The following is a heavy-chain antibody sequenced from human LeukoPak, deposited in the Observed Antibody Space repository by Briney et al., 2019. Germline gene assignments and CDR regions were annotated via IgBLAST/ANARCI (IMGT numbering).Heavy chain of an antibody. J-gene: IGHJ3*02. CDR2: MNPNSGNT. CDR3: ARYPVAGGQGHDAFDI. D-gene: IGHD6-19*01. V-gene: IGHV1-8*01. CDR1: GYTFTSYD. Sequence: ASVKVSCKASGYTFTSYDINWVRQATGQGLEWMGWMNPNSGNTGYAQKFQGRVTMTRNTSISTAYMELSSLRSEDTAVYYCARYPVAGGQGHDAFDIWGQGTMVTVSS.